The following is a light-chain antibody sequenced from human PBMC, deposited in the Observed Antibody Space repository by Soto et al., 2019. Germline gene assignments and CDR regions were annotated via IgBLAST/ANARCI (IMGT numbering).Light chain of an antibody. CDR3: QQVYVYPST. V-gene: IGKV1-39*01. CDR2: AAS. CDR1: QSISSSF. Sequence: DIQMTQSPSSLSASVGDRVTITCRASQSISSSFLNWYQQKPGKAPKLLIYAASTLQSGVPSRFSGGGSGTDFTLTISSLQPEDFATYYCQQVYVYPSTFGGGTKVDIK. J-gene: IGKJ4*01.